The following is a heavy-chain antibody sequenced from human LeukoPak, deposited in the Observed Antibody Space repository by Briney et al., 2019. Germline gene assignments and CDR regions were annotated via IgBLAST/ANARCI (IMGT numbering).Heavy chain of an antibody. CDR2: ISYDGSDK. CDR1: GFTFSNYG. J-gene: IGHJ4*02. D-gene: IGHD2-21*02. Sequence: GRSLRLSCAASGFTFSNYGMHWVRQAPGKGLEWVAVISYDGSDKYYADSVKGRFTISRDNSKSTLYLQMNSLRVEDTAVHYCAKPRDVWVVTPYYFDNWGQGTLVTVSS. CDR3: AKPRDVWVVTPYYFDN. V-gene: IGHV3-30*18.